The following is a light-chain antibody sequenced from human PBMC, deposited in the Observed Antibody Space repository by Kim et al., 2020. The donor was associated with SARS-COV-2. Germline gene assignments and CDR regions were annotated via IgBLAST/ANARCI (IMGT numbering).Light chain of an antibody. CDR2: DAS. J-gene: IGKJ4*01. CDR1: QGISSA. V-gene: IGKV1D-13*01. CDR3: QQFNNYPRALT. Sequence: VGDRVTITCRASQGISSALAWYQQKPGKAPKLLIYDASSLESGVPSRFSGSGYGTDFTLTISSLQPEDFATYFCQQFNNYPRALTFGGGTKVDI.